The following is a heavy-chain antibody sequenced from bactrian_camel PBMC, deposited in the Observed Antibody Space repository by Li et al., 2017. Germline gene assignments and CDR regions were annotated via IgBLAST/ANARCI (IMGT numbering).Heavy chain of an antibody. CDR2: IDIDGTT. D-gene: IGHD7*01. Sequence: HVQLVESGGGSVQAGGSLRLSCAVPVPTLNGQSMAWFRQAPGKEREGVAYIDIDGTTTYVDSVKGRFTISKDTSKTTLYLQMNSLKPEDTAMYYCWAARRTGGFCSANLDYWVSANVHYWGQGTQVTVS. CDR1: VPTLNGQS. V-gene: IGHV3S55*01. CDR3: WAARRTGGFCSANLDYWVSANVHY. J-gene: IGHJ4*01.